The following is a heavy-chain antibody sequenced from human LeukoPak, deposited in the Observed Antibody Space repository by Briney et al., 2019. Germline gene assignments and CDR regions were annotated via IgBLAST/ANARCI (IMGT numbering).Heavy chain of an antibody. Sequence: SETLSLTCAVYGGSFSGYYWSWIRQPPGKGLEWIGEINHSGSTNYNPSLKSRVTISVDTSKNQFSLKLSSVTAADTAVYYCARKNTNYVPPDFDYGGQEPRVPFPS. CDR1: GGSFSGYY. CDR2: INHSGST. D-gene: IGHD3-10*02. CDR3: ARKNTNYVPPDFDY. V-gene: IGHV4-34*01. J-gene: IGHJ4*02.